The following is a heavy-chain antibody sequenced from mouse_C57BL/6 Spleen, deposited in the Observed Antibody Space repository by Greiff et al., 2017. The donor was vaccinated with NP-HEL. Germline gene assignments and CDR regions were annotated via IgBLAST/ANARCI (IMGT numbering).Heavy chain of an antibody. V-gene: IGHV5-6*01. D-gene: IGHD2-1*01. Sequence: EVQLVESGGDLVKPGGSLKLSCAASGSTFSSYGMSWVRQTPDKRLEWVATISSGGSYTYYPDSVKGRFTISRDNAKNTLCLQMSSLKSEDTAMYYWARRGYGNYAWFACWGQGTLVTVAA. CDR3: ARRGYGNYAWFAC. CDR1: GSTFSSYG. J-gene: IGHJ3*01. CDR2: ISSGGSYT.